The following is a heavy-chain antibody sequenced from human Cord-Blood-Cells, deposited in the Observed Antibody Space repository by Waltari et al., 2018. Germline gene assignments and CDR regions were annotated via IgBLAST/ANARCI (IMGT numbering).Heavy chain of an antibody. CDR2: IYTSGST. D-gene: IGHD1-26*01. V-gene: IGHV4-4*07. CDR1: GGPISSYY. CDR3: ARESGSYYYYYYYYMDV. J-gene: IGHJ6*03. Sequence: QVQLQESGPGLVKPSETLSLTCTVPGGPISSYYWSWIRQPAGKGLEWTGRIYTSGSTNYNPSLKSRVTMSVDTSKNQFSLKLSSVTAADTAVYYCARESGSYYYYYYYYMDVWGKGTTVTVSS.